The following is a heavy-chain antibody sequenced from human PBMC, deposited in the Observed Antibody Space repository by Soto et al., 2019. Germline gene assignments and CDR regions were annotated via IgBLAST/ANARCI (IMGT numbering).Heavy chain of an antibody. CDR1: GLTFSTCA. CDR3: ACLYGTSGLYFHRFVFHI. V-gene: IGHV3-23*01. Sequence: EVQLLQSGGGLVQPGGSLRLSCDASGLTFSTCAMRWVRQAPGKGLEWVSGITASGGNTYYADSVKGRFTFSRDNSKNTLFLQMDSLSAEDTAVYYCACLYGTSGLYFHRFVFHIWGQGTMLTVSS. J-gene: IGHJ3*02. D-gene: IGHD3-22*01. CDR2: ITASGGNT.